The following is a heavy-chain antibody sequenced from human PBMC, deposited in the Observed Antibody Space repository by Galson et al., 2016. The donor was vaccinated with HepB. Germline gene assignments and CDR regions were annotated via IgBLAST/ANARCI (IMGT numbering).Heavy chain of an antibody. V-gene: IGHV4-59*01. J-gene: IGHJ5*02. CDR1: GDSINNYY. D-gene: IGHD4-17*01. CDR2: VIYSGTT. Sequence: SETLSLTCTVSGDSINNYYWSWIRQPPGKGLEWIGYVIYSGTTRFNPSLKGRATISVDTSKNQFSLRLTSVTPADTAVYYCARDPMTTVRGFDPWGQGTLVTVSS. CDR3: ARDPMTTVRGFDP.